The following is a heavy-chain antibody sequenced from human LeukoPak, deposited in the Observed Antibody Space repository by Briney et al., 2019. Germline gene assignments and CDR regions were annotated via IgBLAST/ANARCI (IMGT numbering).Heavy chain of an antibody. CDR2: ISSSSSYI. CDR3: ARDGYRAAAYYGMDV. Sequence: PGGSLRLSCAASGFTFSSYSMNWVRQAPGKGLEWVSSISSSSSYIYYADSVKGRFTISSDNAKNSLYLQMNSLRAEDTAVYYCARDGYRAAAYYGMDVWGQGTTVTVSS. D-gene: IGHD6-13*01. J-gene: IGHJ6*02. CDR1: GFTFSSYS. V-gene: IGHV3-21*01.